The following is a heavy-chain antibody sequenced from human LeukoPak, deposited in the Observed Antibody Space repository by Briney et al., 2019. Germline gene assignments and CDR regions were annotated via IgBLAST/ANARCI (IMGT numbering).Heavy chain of an antibody. CDR2: IWYDGSNQ. J-gene: IGHJ4*02. V-gene: IGHV3-33*06. D-gene: IGHD3-22*01. CDR1: GFTFSSYG. Sequence: GRSLRLSCTASGFTFSSYGMHWVRQAPGKGLEWVAVIWYDGSNQQYADSVKGRFTISRDNSGNTVFLQMNSLRPEDTAVYFCAKRGVVIRVILVGFHKEAYYFDSWGQGALVTVSS. CDR3: AKRGVVIRVILVGFHKEAYYFDS.